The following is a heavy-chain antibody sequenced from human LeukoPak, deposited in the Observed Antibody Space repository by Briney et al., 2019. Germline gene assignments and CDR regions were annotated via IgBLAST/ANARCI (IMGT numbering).Heavy chain of an antibody. V-gene: IGHV3-20*04. D-gene: IGHD6-19*01. CDR3: AAGDRNGWYFDY. J-gene: IGHJ4*02. CDR2: INWNGGST. Sequence: GGSLRLSCAASGLTFDDHGMSWVRQVPGKGLEWVSGINWNGGSTGYADSVKGRFTISRDNAKNSLYLQMNSLGAEDTALYYCAAGDRNGWYFDYWGQGTLVTVSS. CDR1: GLTFDDHG.